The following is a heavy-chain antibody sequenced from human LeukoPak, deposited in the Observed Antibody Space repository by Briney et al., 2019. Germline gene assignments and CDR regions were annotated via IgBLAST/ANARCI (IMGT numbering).Heavy chain of an antibody. Sequence: GASVKVSCKASGYTFTGYYMHWVRQAPGQGLEWMGWINPNSGGTNYAQKFQGRVTMTRDTSISTAYMELSRLRSDDMAVYYCARELTVAGAHPLDYWGQGTLVTVSS. CDR2: INPNSGGT. D-gene: IGHD6-19*01. CDR1: GYTFTGYY. V-gene: IGHV1-2*02. J-gene: IGHJ4*02. CDR3: ARELTVAGAHPLDY.